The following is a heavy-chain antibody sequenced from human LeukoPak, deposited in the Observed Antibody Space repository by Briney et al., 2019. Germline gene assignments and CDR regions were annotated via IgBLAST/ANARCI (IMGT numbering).Heavy chain of an antibody. CDR2: INSDGSRT. D-gene: IGHD1-26*01. V-gene: IGHV3-74*01. CDR3: SRDLHYPVAMAV. CDR1: GFTFSSYW. J-gene: IGHJ6*04. Sequence: GGSLRLSCAPSGFTFSSYWMHWVRQAPGKGLVWVSRINSDGSRTSYADSVKGRFTITRDNSKSMLFLQLNSLRAEDSALYYCSRDLHYPVAMAVWGKGPTVTVSS.